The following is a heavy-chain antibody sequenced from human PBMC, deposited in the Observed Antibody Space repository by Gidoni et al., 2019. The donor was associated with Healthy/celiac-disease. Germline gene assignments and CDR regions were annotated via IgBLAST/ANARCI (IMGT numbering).Heavy chain of an antibody. V-gene: IGHV1-69*01. CDR3: AREVGCSGGSCYPTYYFDY. Sequence: QVQLRKSGAEGKKPGSSVKVSCKASGGTFSSYATSWARQAPGQGLEWRGGIIPIFVTANYAQKFQGRVTITADESTSTAYMELSSLRSEDTAVYYCAREVGCSGGSCYPTYYFDYWGQGTLVTVSS. J-gene: IGHJ4*02. CDR2: IIPIFVTA. CDR1: GGTFSSYA. D-gene: IGHD2-15*01.